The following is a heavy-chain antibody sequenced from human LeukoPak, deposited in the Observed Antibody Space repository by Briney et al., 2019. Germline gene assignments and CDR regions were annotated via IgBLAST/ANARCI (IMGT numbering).Heavy chain of an antibody. CDR2: INSDGTTK. CDR1: GFNFQTNW. Sequence: GVSQRLPYAACGFNFQTNWMFWVGQVPQTARMWVSRINSDGTTKDYADSVKGRFTISRDNAKNTLYLQMDSLRAEDTAIYYCGRERDSRGNYHVSWGQGTLVTVSS. V-gene: IGHV3-74*01. CDR3: GRERDSRGNYHVS. J-gene: IGHJ4*02. D-gene: IGHD3-22*01.